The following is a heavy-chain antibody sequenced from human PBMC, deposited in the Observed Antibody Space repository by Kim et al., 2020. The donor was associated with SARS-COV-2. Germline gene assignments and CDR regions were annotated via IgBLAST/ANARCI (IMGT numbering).Heavy chain of an antibody. V-gene: IGHV4-39*07. CDR1: GGSIISSTHY. CDR3: VKVDEEFDN. CDR2: VSDDGKT. J-gene: IGHJ4*02. Sequence: SETLSLTCTVSGGSIISSTHYWGWVRQAPGKGLEWIGSVSDDGKTWYDPSLKSRVTLSIDKSNNQFLLRLTSVTAADTAVYFCVKVDEEFDNWGQGTLVT.